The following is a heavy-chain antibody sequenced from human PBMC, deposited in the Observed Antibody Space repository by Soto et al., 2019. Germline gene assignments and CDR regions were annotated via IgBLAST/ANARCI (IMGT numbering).Heavy chain of an antibody. D-gene: IGHD6-19*01. CDR2: ISGSGGST. J-gene: IGHJ4*02. V-gene: IGHV3-23*01. CDR1: GFTFSSYA. Sequence: GGSLRLSCAASGFTFSSYAMSWVRQAPGKGLEWVSAISGSGGSTYYADSVKGRFTISRDNSKNTLYLQMNSLRAEDTAVYYCAKSGWLVLREEFNFDYWGQGTLVTVSS. CDR3: AKSGWLVLREEFNFDY.